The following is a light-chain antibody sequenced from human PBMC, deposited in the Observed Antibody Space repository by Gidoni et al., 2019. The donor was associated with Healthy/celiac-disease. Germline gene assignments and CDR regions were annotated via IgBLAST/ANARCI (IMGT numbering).Light chain of an antibody. CDR2: EVS. CDR1: SSDVGCYHY. Sequence: QSALTQPPSASGSPGQSVTISCTGTSSDVGCYHYVSWYQQHPGYAPKLMIYEVSKRPSGVPDPFSGSKSGNTASLTVSGLQADDEADYYCSSYAGSNNVVFGGGTKLTVL. V-gene: IGLV2-8*01. J-gene: IGLJ2*01. CDR3: SSYAGSNNVV.